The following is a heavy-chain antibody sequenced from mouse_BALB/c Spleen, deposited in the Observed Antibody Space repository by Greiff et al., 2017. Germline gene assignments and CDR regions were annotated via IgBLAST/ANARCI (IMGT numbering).Heavy chain of an antibody. D-gene: IGHD1-1*01. CDR3: ARDSYYGSSLDY. V-gene: IGHV7-3*02. CDR2: IRNKANGYTT. J-gene: IGHJ2*01. CDR1: GFTFTDYY. Sequence: EVQRVESGGGLVQPGGSLRLSCATSGFTFTDYYMSWVRQPPGKALEWLGFIRNKANGYTTEYSASVKGRFTISRDNSQSILYLQMNTLRAEDSATYYCARDSYYGSSLDYWGQGTTLTVSS.